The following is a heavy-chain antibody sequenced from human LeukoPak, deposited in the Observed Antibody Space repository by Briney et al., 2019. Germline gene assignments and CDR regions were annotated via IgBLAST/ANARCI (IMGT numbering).Heavy chain of an antibody. CDR1: GFTFRSAW. CDR2: ISSSSSYI. V-gene: IGHV3-21*01. D-gene: IGHD4-23*01. Sequence: GGSLRLSCVASGFTFRSAWMNWVRQAPGKGLEWVSSISSSSSYIYYADSVKGRFTISRDNAKNSLYLQMDSLRAEDTAVYYCARVAERGNSVDYWGQGNLVTVSS. CDR3: ARVAERGNSVDY. J-gene: IGHJ4*02.